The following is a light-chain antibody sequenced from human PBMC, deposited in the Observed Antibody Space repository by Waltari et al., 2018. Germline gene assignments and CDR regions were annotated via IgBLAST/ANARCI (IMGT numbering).Light chain of an antibody. J-gene: IGKJ2*03. Sequence: DLQMTQSPSSLSASVGDRVTISCRASKNIGSYLSWYTQKPGIAPKLVIYAASTLQSGVPSRFSGSGSGTNFTLTITSLQAEDFATYFCQASYTTPYSFGQGTKVEIK. V-gene: IGKV1-39*01. CDR1: KNIGSY. CDR3: QASYTTPYS. CDR2: AAS.